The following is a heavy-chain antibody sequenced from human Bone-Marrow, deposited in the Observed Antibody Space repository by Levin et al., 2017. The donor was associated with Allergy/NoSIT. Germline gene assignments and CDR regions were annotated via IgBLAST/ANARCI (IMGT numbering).Heavy chain of an antibody. CDR2: FTNTAKT. CDR1: GFTLSRRA. V-gene: IGHV3-23*01. CDR3: AKDHESDGWPAFDS. D-gene: IGHD2-21*02. Sequence: PGGSLRLSCAASGFTLSRRAMSWVRQAPGKGLEWIASFTNTAKTYYADSVQGRFTISRDDSQNRLYLEMNRLRDDDTALYFCAKDHESDGWPAFDSWGQGTQVTVSS. J-gene: IGHJ4*02.